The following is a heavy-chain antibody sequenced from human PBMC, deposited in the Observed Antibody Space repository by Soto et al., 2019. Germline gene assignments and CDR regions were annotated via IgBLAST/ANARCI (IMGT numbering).Heavy chain of an antibody. CDR2: ISYDGSNK. V-gene: IGHV3-30*18. CDR1: GFTFSSYG. J-gene: IGHJ6*02. D-gene: IGHD2-21*01. CDR3: AKTMRTNCGGARPPLYCYGMDV. Sequence: QVQLVESGGGVVQPGRSLRLSCAASGFTFSSYGMHWVRQAPGKGLEWVAVISYDGSNKYYADSVKGRFTISRDNSKNXXYXQXXSLRAEDTAVYYCAKTMRTNCGGARPPLYCYGMDVWGQGTTVTVSS.